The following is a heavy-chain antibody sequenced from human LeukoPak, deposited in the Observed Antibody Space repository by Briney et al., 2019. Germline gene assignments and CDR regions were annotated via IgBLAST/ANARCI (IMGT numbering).Heavy chain of an antibody. Sequence: PSETLSLTCTVSGGSLSSSSYYWGWIRQPPGKGLEWIGSIYYSGSTYYNPSLKSRVTISVDTSKNQFSLKLSSVTAADTAVYYCARMSDDFWSGYSNWFDPWGQGTLVTVSS. CDR1: GGSLSSSSYY. V-gene: IGHV4-39*01. CDR2: IYYSGST. D-gene: IGHD3-3*01. CDR3: ARMSDDFWSGYSNWFDP. J-gene: IGHJ5*02.